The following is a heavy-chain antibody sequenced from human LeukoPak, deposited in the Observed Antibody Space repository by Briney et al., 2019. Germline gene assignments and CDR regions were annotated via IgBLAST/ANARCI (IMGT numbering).Heavy chain of an antibody. CDR2: IIPIFGTA. V-gene: IGHV1-69*13. J-gene: IGHJ4*02. Sequence: SVKVSCKASGGTFSSYAISWVRQAPGQGLEWMGGIIPIFGTANYAQKFQGRVTITADESTSTAYMELSSLRSEDTAVYYCADTDCTSTSCLAYCGQGTLVTVSS. D-gene: IGHD2-2*01. CDR1: GGTFSSYA. CDR3: ADTDCTSTSCLAY.